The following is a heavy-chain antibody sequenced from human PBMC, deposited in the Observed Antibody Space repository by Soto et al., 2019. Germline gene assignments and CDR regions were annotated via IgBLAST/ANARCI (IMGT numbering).Heavy chain of an antibody. Sequence: HPGGSLILSCAASGFNFRSYDMRWVRQSPGKGLEWVSAISINGKGIYYADSVRGRLTISRDKYRNTVFLHMDSLRDEETAVYYWAKDRADPRDYLHYSGQGTLVTIT. CDR3: AKDRADPRDYLHY. CDR2: ISINGKGI. V-gene: IGHV3-23*01. CDR1: GFNFRSYD. J-gene: IGHJ4*02.